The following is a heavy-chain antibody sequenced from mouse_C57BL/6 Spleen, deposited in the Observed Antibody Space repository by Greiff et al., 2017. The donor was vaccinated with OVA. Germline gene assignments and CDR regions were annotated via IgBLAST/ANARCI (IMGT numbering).Heavy chain of an antibody. CDR2: INPNNGGT. CDR3: ARRGYDYERFAY. CDR1: GYTFTDYN. D-gene: IGHD2-4*01. V-gene: IGHV1-22*01. Sequence: VQLQQSGPELVKPGASVKLSCTASGYTFTDYNMHWVKQTHGKSLEWIGYINPNNGGTSYNQKVKGKATLTVNKSSSTAYMELRSLTSEDSAVYYGARRGYDYERFAYWGQGTLVTV. J-gene: IGHJ3*01.